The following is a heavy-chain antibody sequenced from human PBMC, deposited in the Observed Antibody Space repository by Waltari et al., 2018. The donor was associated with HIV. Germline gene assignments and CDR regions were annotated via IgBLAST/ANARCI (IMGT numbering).Heavy chain of an antibody. D-gene: IGHD3-16*01. J-gene: IGHJ4*02. Sequence: QVRLVQSGPEVKRTGSSVRVSCQSSGGDFSDYGMSWFRHAPGQGLQWMGEIIPYFGFANTAETLRARVSIEADESKNTVYLELRSLTVQDSATYFCARGTFYDDEVGAHRYRPFDAWGQGTPVSVSS. CDR1: GGDFSDYG. CDR3: ARGTFYDDEVGAHRYRPFDA. CDR2: IIPYFGFA. V-gene: IGHV1-69*01.